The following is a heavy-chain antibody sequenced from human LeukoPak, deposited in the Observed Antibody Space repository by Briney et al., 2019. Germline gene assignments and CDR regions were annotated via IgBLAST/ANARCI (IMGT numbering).Heavy chain of an antibody. D-gene: IGHD3-16*01. CDR2: IWHDGSNK. Sequence: GRSLRLPCAASGFTFSSYAMHWVRQASGKGLEWVAVIWHDGSNKYYAASVKGRFTVSRDNAKNTLSLQMNSLRAEDTAVYYCARAGAYRFDYWGQGTLVTVSS. J-gene: IGHJ4*02. CDR3: ARAGAYRFDY. CDR1: GFTFSSYA. V-gene: IGHV3-33*01.